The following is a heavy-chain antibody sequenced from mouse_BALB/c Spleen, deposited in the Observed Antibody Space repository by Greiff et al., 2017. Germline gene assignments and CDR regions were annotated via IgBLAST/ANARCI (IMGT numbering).Heavy chain of an antibody. CDR3: ARGDYGCDTCAMDY. CDR2: ISSGGST. D-gene: IGHD2-2*01. V-gene: IGHV5-6-5*01. CDR1: GFTFSSYA. Sequence: EVQRVESGGGLVKPGGSLKLSCAASGFTFSSYAMPWVRQTPEKRLEWVAFISSGGSTYYPDSVKGRFTISRDNAKNILYLQMSSLRSEDTAMYYCARGDYGCDTCAMDYWGQGTSVTVSS. J-gene: IGHJ4*01.